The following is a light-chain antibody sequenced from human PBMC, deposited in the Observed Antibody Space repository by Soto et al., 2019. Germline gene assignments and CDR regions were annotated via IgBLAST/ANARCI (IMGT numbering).Light chain of an antibody. J-gene: IGKJ1*01. CDR2: GAS. V-gene: IGKV3-20*01. CDR1: QSVSID. CDR3: QQYGSSGT. Sequence: EIVMTQSPDTLSVSPGERATLSFRASQSVSIDLAWYQQKPGQAPRLLIYGASNRATGIPDRFSGSGSGTDFTLTISRLEPEDFAVYYCQQYGSSGTFGQGTKVDIK.